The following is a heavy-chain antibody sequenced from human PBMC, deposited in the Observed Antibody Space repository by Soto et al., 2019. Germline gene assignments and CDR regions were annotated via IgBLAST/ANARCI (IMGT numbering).Heavy chain of an antibody. D-gene: IGHD3-16*01. V-gene: IGHV1-2*04. Sequence: QVQLVQSGAEVKKPGASVKVSCKASGYTFTGYYMHWVRQAPGQGLEWMGWINPNSGGTNYAQKVQGWVTMTRDTSISTAYMELSRLRSDDTAVYYCARGMGGFDYWGQGTLVTVSS. CDR2: INPNSGGT. CDR1: GYTFTGYY. CDR3: ARGMGGFDY. J-gene: IGHJ4*02.